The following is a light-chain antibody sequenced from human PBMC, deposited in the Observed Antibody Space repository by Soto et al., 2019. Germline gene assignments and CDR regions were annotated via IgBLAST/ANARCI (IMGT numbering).Light chain of an antibody. V-gene: IGKV3-11*01. Sequence: ENVLTQSPATLSLSPGERATLSCRASQSVSTYLAWYQQXXGQAPRLLIYDASNRATGIPARFSGSGSATDFTLTISSLEPEDFAVYYCQQRSKYTFGQGTKLEIK. CDR1: QSVSTY. CDR2: DAS. J-gene: IGKJ2*01. CDR3: QQRSKYT.